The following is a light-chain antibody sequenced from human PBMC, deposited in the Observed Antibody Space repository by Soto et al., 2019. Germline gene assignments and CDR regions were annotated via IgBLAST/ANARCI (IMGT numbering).Light chain of an antibody. J-gene: IGKJ3*01. Sequence: DIQMTQSPSSLSASVGARVTITFRASQGISTYLNWYQQKSGKAPKLLIDTASSLQSGVPSRFSGSGSGTAYTLTISSLPTSEFAPYYCHHSYSIPFTFGPGTKVDI. CDR2: TAS. CDR1: QGISTY. V-gene: IGKV1-39*01. CDR3: HHSYSIPFT.